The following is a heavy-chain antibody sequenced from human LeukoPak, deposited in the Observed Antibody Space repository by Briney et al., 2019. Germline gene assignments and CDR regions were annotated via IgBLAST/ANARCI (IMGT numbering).Heavy chain of an antibody. Sequence: SETLSLTCAVYGGSFSGYYWSWIRQPPGKGLEWIGEINHSGSTNYNPSLKSRVTISVVTSKNQFSLKLSSVTAADTAVYYCARDRVYMDVWGKGTTVTVSS. CDR3: ARDRVYMDV. CDR1: GGSFSGYY. D-gene: IGHD1-14*01. CDR2: INHSGST. J-gene: IGHJ6*03. V-gene: IGHV4-34*01.